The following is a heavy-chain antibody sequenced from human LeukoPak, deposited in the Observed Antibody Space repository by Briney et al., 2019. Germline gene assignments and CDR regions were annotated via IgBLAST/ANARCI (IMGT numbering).Heavy chain of an antibody. CDR1: GYSFTNYW. V-gene: IGHV5-51*01. CDR2: IYSGDSDT. D-gene: IGHD1-1*01. Sequence: GESLKISCKGSGYSFTNYWIGWVRQMPGKGLEWMGIIYSGDSDTRYSSTFQGQVTISADNSISTAYLQWSSLKASDTAMYYCAIPTTGTFDAFDIWGQGTMVTVSS. CDR3: AIPTTGTFDAFDI. J-gene: IGHJ3*02.